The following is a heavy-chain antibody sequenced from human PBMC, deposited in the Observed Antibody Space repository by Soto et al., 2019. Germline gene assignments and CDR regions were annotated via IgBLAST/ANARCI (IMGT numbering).Heavy chain of an antibody. J-gene: IGHJ4*02. CDR2: IYHSGST. CDR3: ARVTYGDNPYYFDY. Sequence: PSETQSLTCAVSGGSISSSNWWSWVRQPPGKGLEWIGEIYHSGSTNYNPPLKSRVTISVDKSKNQFSLKLSSVTAADTAVYYCARVTYGDNPYYFDYWGQGTLVTVSS. V-gene: IGHV4-4*02. D-gene: IGHD4-17*01. CDR1: GGSISSSNW.